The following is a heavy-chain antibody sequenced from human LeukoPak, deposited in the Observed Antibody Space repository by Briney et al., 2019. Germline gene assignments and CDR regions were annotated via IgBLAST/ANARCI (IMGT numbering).Heavy chain of an antibody. CDR2: SEK. Sequence: SEKYYGDSVKGRFTVSRDNAKNSLYLQMNSLRAEDTAVYYCASSITIFGVVNYYYYYMDVWGKGTTVTVSS. V-gene: IGHV3-7*01. J-gene: IGHJ6*03. D-gene: IGHD3-3*01. CDR3: ASSITIFGVVNYYYYYMDV.